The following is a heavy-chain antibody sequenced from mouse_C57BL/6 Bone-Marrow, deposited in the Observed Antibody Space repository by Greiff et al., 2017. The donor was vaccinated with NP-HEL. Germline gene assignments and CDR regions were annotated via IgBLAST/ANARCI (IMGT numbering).Heavy chain of an antibody. CDR1: GISITTGNYR. D-gene: IGHD1-1*01. CDR2: IYYSGTI. CDR3: ARGGFYYGSSHWYFDV. Sequence: EVQLVESGPGLVKPSQTVFLTCTVTGISITTGNYRWSWIRQFPGNKLEWIGYIYYSGTITYNPSLPSRTTITRDTPKNQFFLEMNSVTAEDTATYYCARGGFYYGSSHWYFDVWGTGTTVTVSS. V-gene: IGHV3-5*01. J-gene: IGHJ1*03.